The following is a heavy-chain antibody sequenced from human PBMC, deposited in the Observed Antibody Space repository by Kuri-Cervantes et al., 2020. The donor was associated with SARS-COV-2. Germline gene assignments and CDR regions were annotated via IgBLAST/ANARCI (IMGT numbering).Heavy chain of an antibody. V-gene: IGHV1-2*02. Sequence: GESLKISCKASGYTFTSYYMHWVRQAPGQGLEWMGWINPNSGGTNYAQKFQGRVTMTRDTSISTAYMELSRLRSDDTAVYYCARDPLVGATPEFDYWGQGTLVTVSS. J-gene: IGHJ4*02. CDR3: ARDPLVGATPEFDY. D-gene: IGHD1-26*01. CDR2: INPNSGGT. CDR1: GYTFTSYY.